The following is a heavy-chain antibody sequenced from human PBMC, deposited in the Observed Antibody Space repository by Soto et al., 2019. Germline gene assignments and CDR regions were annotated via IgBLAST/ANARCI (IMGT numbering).Heavy chain of an antibody. CDR3: TRQWLLWWPFDY. J-gene: IGHJ4*02. CDR2: IRSKANAYAT. V-gene: IGHV3-73*01. Sequence: DVQLVESGGGLVQPGGSLKLSCVVSGFTFSDSTIHWVRQASGKGLEWVGRIRSKANAYATVEAASVRGRFTISRDDSMNTAYLQMNSLKTEDTAVYFCTRQWLLWWPFDYWGQGTPVTVSS. D-gene: IGHD3-3*01. CDR1: GFTFSDST.